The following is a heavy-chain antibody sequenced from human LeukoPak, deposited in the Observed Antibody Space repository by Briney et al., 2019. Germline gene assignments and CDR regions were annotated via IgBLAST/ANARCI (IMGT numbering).Heavy chain of an antibody. D-gene: IGHD6-19*01. CDR1: GFTFSSYG. V-gene: IGHV3-21*01. J-gene: IGHJ4*02. Sequence: PGGSLRLSCAASGFTFSSYGMNWVRQAPGKGLEWVSSISSSSSYIYYADSVKGRFTISRDNAKNSLYLQMNSLRAEDTAVYYCARASSEAEAVAGPPYYFDYWGQGTLVTVSS. CDR3: ARASSEAEAVAGPPYYFDY. CDR2: ISSSSSYI.